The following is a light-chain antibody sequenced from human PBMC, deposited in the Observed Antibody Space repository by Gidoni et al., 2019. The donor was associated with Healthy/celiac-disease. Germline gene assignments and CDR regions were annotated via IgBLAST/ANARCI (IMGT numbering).Light chain of an antibody. J-gene: IGLJ1*01. Sequence: QSVLTQPPSVSGAPGQRVTISCTGSSSNIGAGYDVHWYQQLPGTAPKLLIYGNSNRPSGVPDRCSGSKSGTSASLAITGLQDEDEADYYCQSYDSSLSGWVFGTGTKVTVL. CDR3: QSYDSSLSGWV. CDR2: GNS. V-gene: IGLV1-40*01. CDR1: SSNIGAGYD.